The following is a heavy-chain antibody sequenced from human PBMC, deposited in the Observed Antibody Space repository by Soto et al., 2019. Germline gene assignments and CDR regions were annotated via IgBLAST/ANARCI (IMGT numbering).Heavy chain of an antibody. D-gene: IGHD4-4*01. CDR3: NTVEDYETTGFRDLHYHGMDV. CDR2: IKSKTDSGTR. Sequence: PGGSLRLSCAASGFTFTNAWMTWVRQAPGKGLEWVGRIKSKTDSGTRDYAAPVKGRFTISRDDSKNTLYLQMNNLKTEDTGLYYCNTVEDYETTGFRDLHYHGMDVWGQGTTVTVSS. J-gene: IGHJ6*02. V-gene: IGHV3-15*01. CDR1: GFTFTNAW.